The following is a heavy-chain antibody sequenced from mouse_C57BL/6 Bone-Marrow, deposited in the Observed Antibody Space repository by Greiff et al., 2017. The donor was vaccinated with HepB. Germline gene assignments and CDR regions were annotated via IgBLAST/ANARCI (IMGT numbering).Heavy chain of an antibody. CDR1: GFTFSDYY. J-gene: IGHJ2*01. D-gene: IGHD1-1*02. CDR2: ISNGGGST. CDR3: ARHNGRFDY. Sequence: EVKLVESGGGLVQPGGSLKLSCAASGFTFSDYYMYWVRQTPEKRLEWVAYISNGGGSTYYPDTVKGRFTISRDNAKNTLYLQMSRLKSEDTAMYYCARHNGRFDYWGQGTTLTVSS. V-gene: IGHV5-12*01.